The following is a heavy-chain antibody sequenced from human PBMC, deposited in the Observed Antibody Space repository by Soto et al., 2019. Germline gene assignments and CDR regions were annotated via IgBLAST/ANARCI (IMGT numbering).Heavy chain of an antibody. Sequence: GGSLRLSCEASGFTFSNYGMHWVRQAPGKGLEWVAVMLYEGNDKYYADSVKGRFTISRDNYNNTLYLQMTSLRPEDTAVYYCAKERNAFYEYPWAIYLQQTPYDYWGQGVLVTVSS. V-gene: IGHV3-30*18. D-gene: IGHD3-16*02. CDR3: AKERNAFYEYPWAIYLQQTPYDY. CDR1: GFTFSNYG. CDR2: MLYEGNDK. J-gene: IGHJ4*02.